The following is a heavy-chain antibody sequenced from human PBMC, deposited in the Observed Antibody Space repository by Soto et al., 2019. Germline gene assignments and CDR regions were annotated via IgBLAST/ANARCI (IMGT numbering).Heavy chain of an antibody. CDR3: ARKAATDRHVPQFDY. V-gene: IGHV5-51*01. Sequence: PGESLKISCKASGYIFTSYWIGWVRQMPGKGLEWMGIIYPGDSETTYSPSFQGQVTISADKSISTAYLQWSSLKASDAAMYYCARKAATDRHVPQFDYWGQGTLVTVSS. CDR2: IYPGDSET. D-gene: IGHD6-25*01. CDR1: GYIFTSYW. J-gene: IGHJ4*02.